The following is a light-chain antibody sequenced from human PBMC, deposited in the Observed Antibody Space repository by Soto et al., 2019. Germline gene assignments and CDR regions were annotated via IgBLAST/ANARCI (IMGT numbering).Light chain of an antibody. J-gene: IGLJ3*02. CDR3: CSYTMSATLV. Sequence: QSVLTQPASVSGSPGQSITICCSGTTNDIGGYNYVSWYQHHPGKVPKVIIYEVRNRPSGVSNRFSGSKSGNTASLTISGLQAEDEADYYCCSYTMSATLVFGGGTKVTVL. CDR2: EVR. V-gene: IGLV2-14*01. CDR1: TNDIGGYNY.